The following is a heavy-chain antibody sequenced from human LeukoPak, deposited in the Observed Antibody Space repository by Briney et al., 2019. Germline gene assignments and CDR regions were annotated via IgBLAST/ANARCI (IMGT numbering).Heavy chain of an antibody. CDR1: GYTFTSYG. Sequence: GASVKVSCKASGYTFTSYGISWVRQATGQGLEWMGWMNPNSGNTGYAQKFQGRVTITRNTSISTAYMELSSLRSEDTAVYYCARSQSSGYFDFDYWGQGTLVTVSS. J-gene: IGHJ4*02. CDR2: MNPNSGNT. V-gene: IGHV1-8*03. D-gene: IGHD3-22*01. CDR3: ARSQSSGYFDFDY.